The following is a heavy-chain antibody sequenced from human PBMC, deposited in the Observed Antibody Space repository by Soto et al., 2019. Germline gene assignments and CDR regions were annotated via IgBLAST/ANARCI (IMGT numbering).Heavy chain of an antibody. CDR3: ATSPSYYDYIWGSYRPASVDY. CDR2: MNPNSGNT. Sequence: QVQLVQSGAEVKKPGASVKVSCKASGYTFTSYDINWVRQATGQGLEWMGWMNPNSGNTGYAQKFRGRVTMARNTSRTTASMELSSLRSEDTAVYYCATSPSYYDYIWGSYRPASVDYWGQGTLVTVSS. CDR1: GYTFTSYD. D-gene: IGHD3-16*02. V-gene: IGHV1-8*01. J-gene: IGHJ4*02.